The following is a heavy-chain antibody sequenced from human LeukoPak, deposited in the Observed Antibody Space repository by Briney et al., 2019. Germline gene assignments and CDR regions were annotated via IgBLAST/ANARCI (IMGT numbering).Heavy chain of an antibody. D-gene: IGHD3-9*01. V-gene: IGHV4-39*07. Sequence: SETLSLTCTVSGGSISSSSYYWGWIRQPPGKGLEWIGSIYYSGSTNYNPSLKSRVTISVDTSKNQFSLKLSSVTAADTAVYYCARDGGDYDISYYFDYWGQGTLVTVSS. CDR2: IYYSGST. CDR1: GGSISSSSYY. J-gene: IGHJ4*02. CDR3: ARDGGDYDISYYFDY.